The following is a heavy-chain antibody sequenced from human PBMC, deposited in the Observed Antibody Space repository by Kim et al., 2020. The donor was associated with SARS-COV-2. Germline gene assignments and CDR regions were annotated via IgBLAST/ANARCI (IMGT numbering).Heavy chain of an antibody. D-gene: IGHD3-16*01. CDR3: ARVPGVPAYYNWFDP. CDR1: SGSITSYY. J-gene: IGHJ5*02. Sequence: SETLSLTCTVSSGSITSYYWSWIRQPPGKGLEWIGYIYHSGSIYYNPSLKSRVTMSVDTSKNQFSLKLSSVTAADTAVYYCARVPGVPAYYNWFDPWGQGTLVIVST. V-gene: IGHV4-59*13. CDR2: IYHSGSI.